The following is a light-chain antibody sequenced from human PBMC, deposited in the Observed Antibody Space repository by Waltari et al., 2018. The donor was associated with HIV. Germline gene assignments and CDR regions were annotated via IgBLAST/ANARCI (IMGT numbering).Light chain of an antibody. CDR2: GKN. CDR3: DSRDSSGNHVV. Sequence: SSELTQDPAVSVALGQTVRITCQGDSLRTFSPGWHQQKPLQAPVLVIYGKNNRPSGIPDRFSGSSSGNTASLTITGAQAEDEADYYCDSRDSSGNHVVFGGGTKLTVL. V-gene: IGLV3-19*01. J-gene: IGLJ2*01. CDR1: SLRTFS.